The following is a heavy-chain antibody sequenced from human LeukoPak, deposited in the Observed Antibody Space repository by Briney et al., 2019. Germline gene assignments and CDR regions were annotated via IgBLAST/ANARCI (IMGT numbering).Heavy chain of an antibody. D-gene: IGHD2-2*01. CDR3: ARGLGYCTSTTCLLPFDY. CDR1: GFTVSTYY. Sequence: PGGSLRLSCAASGFTVSTYYMTWVRQAPGKGLECVSVIYSGGSTYYADSVKGRFTVSSDNSKNTLYLQMNSLSAEDTAMYYCARGLGYCTSTTCLLPFDYWGQGTLVTVSS. V-gene: IGHV3-53*01. J-gene: IGHJ4*02. CDR2: IYSGGST.